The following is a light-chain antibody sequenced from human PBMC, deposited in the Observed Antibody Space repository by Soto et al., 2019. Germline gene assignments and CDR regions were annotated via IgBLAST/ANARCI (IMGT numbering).Light chain of an antibody. CDR2: SNN. CDR1: SSNIGSNT. V-gene: IGLV1-44*01. CDR3: AAWDASLNGYV. J-gene: IGLJ1*01. Sequence: QSVLTQPPSASGTPGQRVTISCSGSSSNIGSNTVNWYQQLPGTAPKLLIYSNNQRPSGVPDRFSGSKSGTSASLAISGLQSEDEADYYCAAWDASLNGYVFGTGTKLT.